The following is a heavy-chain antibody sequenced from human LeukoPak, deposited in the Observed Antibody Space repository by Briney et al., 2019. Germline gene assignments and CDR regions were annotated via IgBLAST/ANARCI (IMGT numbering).Heavy chain of an antibody. CDR3: ASALKYPRWYYRDY. CDR2: VNPNSGGT. Sequence: ASVKVSCKASGYTFTGYYMHWVRQAPGQGLEWMGWVNPNSGGTNYAQKFQGRVTMTRDTSISTAYMELSRLRSDDTAVYYCASALKYPRWYYRDYWGQGTLVTVSS. CDR1: GYTFTGYY. D-gene: IGHD6-13*01. V-gene: IGHV1-2*02. J-gene: IGHJ4*02.